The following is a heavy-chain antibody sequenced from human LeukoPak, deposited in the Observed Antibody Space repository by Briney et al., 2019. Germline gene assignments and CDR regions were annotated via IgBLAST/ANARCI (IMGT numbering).Heavy chain of an antibody. Sequence: GGSLRLSCRVSGISFSGQTMHWVRQAPGKWLQWVSSITSRSSYISYGDSVKGRFTISRDNAKQSLYLQMNSLGPEDMAVYYCATPGEYCSGSRCSFDWWGQGTLVTVSS. D-gene: IGHD2-15*01. J-gene: IGHJ4*02. CDR3: ATPGEYCSGSRCSFDW. CDR1: GISFSGQT. V-gene: IGHV3-21*01. CDR2: ITSRSSYI.